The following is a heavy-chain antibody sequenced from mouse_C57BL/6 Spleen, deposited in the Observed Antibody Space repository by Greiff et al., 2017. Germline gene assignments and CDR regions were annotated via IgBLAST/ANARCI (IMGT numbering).Heavy chain of an antibody. CDR2: IDPSDSYT. Sequence: VQLQQPGAELVMPGASVKLSCKASGYTFTSYWLHWVKQRPGQGLEWIGEIDPSDSYTNYNQKLKGKSTLTVDKSSSTAYMQLSSLTSEDSAVYYCARRGYGSSYAMDYWGQGTSVTVSS. J-gene: IGHJ4*01. D-gene: IGHD1-1*01. V-gene: IGHV1-69*01. CDR1: GYTFTSYW. CDR3: ARRGYGSSYAMDY.